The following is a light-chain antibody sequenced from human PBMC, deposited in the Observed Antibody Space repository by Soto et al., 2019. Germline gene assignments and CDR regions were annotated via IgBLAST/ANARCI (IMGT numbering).Light chain of an antibody. V-gene: IGKV3-20*01. CDR1: QSVTSSY. CDR2: DAS. Sequence: EIVLTQSPGTLSLSPGERATLSCRSSQSVTSSYLAWYQQKPGQAPRLLIYDASSRATGIPDRFSGSGSGTDFTLTISRLEAQDFSLFYWHQYGMPPTFGQGTKVEIK. CDR3: HQYGMPPT. J-gene: IGKJ1*01.